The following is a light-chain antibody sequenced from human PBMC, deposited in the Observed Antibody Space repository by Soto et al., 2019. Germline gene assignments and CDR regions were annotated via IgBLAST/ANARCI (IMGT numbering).Light chain of an antibody. CDR2: DAS. V-gene: IGKV3-20*01. Sequence: EIVLTQSPGTLSLSPGERATLSCRASENVYNYLAWYQQIPGQPPRLLIYDASNRATGIPARFSGSGSGTDFTLAISRLEPEDFAVYFCQVYGSSSKTFGQGTKVDIK. CDR1: ENVYNY. CDR3: QVYGSSSKT. J-gene: IGKJ1*01.